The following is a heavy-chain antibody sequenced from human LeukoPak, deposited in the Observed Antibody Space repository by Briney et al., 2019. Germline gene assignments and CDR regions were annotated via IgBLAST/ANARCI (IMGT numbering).Heavy chain of an antibody. V-gene: IGHV3-23*01. Sequence: GGSLRLSCAASGFYFRNYAMTWVRQAPGKGLEWVSGISNGGVATYYADSVKGRFTVSRDNSKNTLYLQMNSLRADDTAIYYCAKGSDKYCTAGSCYGASWGQGTQVTVSS. D-gene: IGHD2-15*01. CDR1: GFYFRNYA. CDR2: ISNGGVAT. J-gene: IGHJ5*02. CDR3: AKGSDKYCTAGSCYGAS.